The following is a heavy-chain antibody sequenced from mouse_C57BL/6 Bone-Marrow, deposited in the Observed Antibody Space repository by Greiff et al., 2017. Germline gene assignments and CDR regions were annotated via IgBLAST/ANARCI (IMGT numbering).Heavy chain of an antibody. Sequence: VQLLQSGAGLARPGASVKLSCKASGFTFTSYGISWVNQRPGQGLEWIGEIYPRSGNIYYNEKFKGKFTMSTDKATSTVYMQLTSLTSEDTAFYYCARQGWMDYWGQGTSVTVSS. D-gene: IGHD2-3*01. CDR2: IYPRSGNI. V-gene: IGHV1-81*01. J-gene: IGHJ4*01. CDR1: GFTFTSYG. CDR3: ARQGWMDY.